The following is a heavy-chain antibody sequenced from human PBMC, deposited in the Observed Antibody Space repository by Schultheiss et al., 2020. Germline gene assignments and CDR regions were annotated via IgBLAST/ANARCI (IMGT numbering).Heavy chain of an antibody. D-gene: IGHD4-17*01. V-gene: IGHV4-31*03. J-gene: IGHJ4*02. CDR1: GGSISSCGYY. CDR3: AREIAGDPGAGDY. CDR2: IYYSGST. Sequence: LRLSCTVSGGSISSCGYYWSWIRQHPGKGLEWIGYIYYSGSTYYNPSLKSRVTISVDTSKNQFSLKLSSVTAADTAVYYCAREIAGDPGAGDYWGQGTLVTVSS.